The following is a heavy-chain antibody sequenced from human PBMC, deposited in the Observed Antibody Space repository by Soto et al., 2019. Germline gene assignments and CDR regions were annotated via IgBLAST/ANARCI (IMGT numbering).Heavy chain of an antibody. Sequence: GGSLRLSCAASGFTFSSYWMSWVRQAPGKGLEWVANIKQDGSEKYYVESVKGRFTISRDNAKNSLYLQMNSLRAEDTAVYYCARYSSSPGPGAFDIWGQGTMVTVSS. D-gene: IGHD6-6*01. V-gene: IGHV3-7*01. CDR2: IKQDGSEK. CDR1: GFTFSSYW. CDR3: ARYSSSPGPGAFDI. J-gene: IGHJ3*02.